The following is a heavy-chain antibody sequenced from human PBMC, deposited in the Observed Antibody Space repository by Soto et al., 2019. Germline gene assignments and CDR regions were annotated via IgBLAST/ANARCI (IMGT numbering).Heavy chain of an antibody. CDR1: GFTFSNAW. D-gene: IGHD3-22*01. CDR2: IKSKTDGGTT. CDR3: TTDWSVEVVVIPTGY. V-gene: IGHV3-15*01. Sequence: GGSLRLSCAASGFTFSNAWMSWVRQAPGKGLEWVGRIKSKTDGGTTDYAAPVKGRFTISRDDSKNTLYLQMNSLKTEDTAVYYCTTDWSVEVVVIPTGYWGQGTLVTVSS. J-gene: IGHJ4*02.